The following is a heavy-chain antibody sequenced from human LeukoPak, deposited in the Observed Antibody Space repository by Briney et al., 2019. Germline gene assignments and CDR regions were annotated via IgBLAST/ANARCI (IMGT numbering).Heavy chain of an antibody. CDR2: ISWNSGSI. CDR1: GFTFDDYA. Sequence: RPGGSLRLSCAASGFTFDDYAMHWVRQAPGKGLEWVSGISWNSGSIGYADSVQGRFTISRDNAKNSLYLQMNSLRAEDTALYYCAKAGSTNYFDYWGQGTLVTVSS. D-gene: IGHD2-2*01. V-gene: IGHV3-9*01. J-gene: IGHJ4*02. CDR3: AKAGSTNYFDY.